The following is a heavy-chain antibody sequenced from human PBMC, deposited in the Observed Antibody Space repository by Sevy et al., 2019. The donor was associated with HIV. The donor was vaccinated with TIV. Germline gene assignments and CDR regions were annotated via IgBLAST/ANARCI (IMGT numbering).Heavy chain of an antibody. D-gene: IGHD3-3*01. CDR1: GFTFSDSW. J-gene: IGHJ4*02. V-gene: IGHV3-7*01. CDR3: ATFSVGY. Sequence: RSLRLSCAASGFTFSDSWMHWVRQAPGKGLEWVANINQDGNEKYYVDSVKGRFTISRDNAKNSLYLQMNSLRDDDTAVYYCATFSVGYWGQGTLVTVSS. CDR2: INQDGNEK.